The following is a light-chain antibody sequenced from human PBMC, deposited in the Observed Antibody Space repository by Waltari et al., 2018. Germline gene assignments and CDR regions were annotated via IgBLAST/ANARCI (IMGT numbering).Light chain of an antibody. CDR2: DAS. CDR3: QQYNSYSEYT. J-gene: IGKJ2*01. Sequence: EIVLTQSPATLSLSPGERATLSCRASQSVTSYLGWYQQKPGQPPRLLIYDASNRATGIPARFSGSGSGTDFTLTISSLQPDDLATYYCQQYNSYSEYTFGQGTKLEMK. V-gene: IGKV3-11*01. CDR1: QSVTSY.